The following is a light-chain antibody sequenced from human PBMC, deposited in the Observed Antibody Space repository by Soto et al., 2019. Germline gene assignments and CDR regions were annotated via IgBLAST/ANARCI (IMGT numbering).Light chain of an antibody. CDR2: GAY. V-gene: IGKV3-20*01. Sequence: EIVLTQSPGTLSLSPGERATLSCRASQTIDNNHLAWYQQKPGKAPRLLFYGAYTRATGIPDRFSGSGSGTDLTLTISRLGPDDFAVYYCQQYVWSPPFTFGPGTKVDIK. CDR1: QTIDNNH. CDR3: QQYVWSPPFT. J-gene: IGKJ3*01.